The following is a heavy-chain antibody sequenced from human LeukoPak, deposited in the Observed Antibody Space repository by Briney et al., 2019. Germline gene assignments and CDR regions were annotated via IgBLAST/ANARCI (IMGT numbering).Heavy chain of an antibody. CDR2: INHSGST. J-gene: IGHJ4*02. CDR1: GGSFSGYY. D-gene: IGHD3-10*01. CDR3: ARVMKPTYYYGSGSYFGPYYFDY. Sequence: SETLSLTCAVYGGSFSGYYWSWIRQPPGKGLEWIGEINHSGSTNYNPSLKSRVTISVDTSKNQFSLKLSPVTAADTAVYYCARVMKPTYYYGSGSYFGPYYFDYWGQGTLVTVSS. V-gene: IGHV4-34*01.